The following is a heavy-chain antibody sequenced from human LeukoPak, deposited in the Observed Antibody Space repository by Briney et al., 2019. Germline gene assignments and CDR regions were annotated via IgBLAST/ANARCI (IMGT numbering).Heavy chain of an antibody. J-gene: IGHJ4*02. CDR2: ISNNGGNT. Sequence: GGSLRLSCAASGFTFRSYTIHWVRQAPGKGLEYVSAISNNGGNTYYANSVMGRFTVSSDNSKNTVYLQMGSLRAEDMAVYYCAREFMRSLDYWGRGTLVTVSS. V-gene: IGHV3-64*01. D-gene: IGHD3-16*01. CDR1: GFTFRSYT. CDR3: AREFMRSLDY.